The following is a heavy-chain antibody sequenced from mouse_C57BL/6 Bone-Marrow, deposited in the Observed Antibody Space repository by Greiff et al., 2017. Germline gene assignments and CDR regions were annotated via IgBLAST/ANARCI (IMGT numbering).Heavy chain of an antibody. CDR2: IDPSDSET. D-gene: IGHD1-1*01. J-gene: IGHJ1*03. CDR1: GYTFTSYW. CDR3: ARNQYYSSSFYWYFDG. Sequence: QVQLQQPGAELVRPGSSVKLSCKASGYTFTSYWMHWVKQRPIQGLEWIGNIDPSDSETHYNQKFKDKATLTVDKSSSTAYMQLSSLTSEDSAVYYCARNQYYSSSFYWYFDGWGTGTTVTVSS. V-gene: IGHV1-52*01.